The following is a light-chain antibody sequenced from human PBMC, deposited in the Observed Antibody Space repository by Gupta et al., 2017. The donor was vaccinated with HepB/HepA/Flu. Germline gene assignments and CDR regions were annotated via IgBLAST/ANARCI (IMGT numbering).Light chain of an antibody. Sequence: QSVLTQPPSVSGAPGQSITISCTVSSSNIGAGYDVHWYQQQTGTTPKLLIYGNSNRPSGVPDRFSGSKSGTSASLAITGLHAADEADYYCQSYDSSLSGWVFGFGTKVTVL. CDR2: GNS. V-gene: IGLV1-40*01. CDR3: QSYDSSLSGWV. CDR1: SSNIGAGYD. J-gene: IGLJ1*01.